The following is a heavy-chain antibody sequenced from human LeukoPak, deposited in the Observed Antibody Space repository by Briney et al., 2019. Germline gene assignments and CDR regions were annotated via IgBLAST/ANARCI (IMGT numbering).Heavy chain of an antibody. Sequence: GGSLRLSCAASGFTFSSYSMNWVRQAPGKGLEWVSSISSRSSYIYYADSVKGRFTISRDNAKNLLYLQMNSLRAEDTALYYCAKDMAYGSGSYYDGWGQGTLVTVSS. CDR2: ISSRSSYI. D-gene: IGHD3-10*01. CDR3: AKDMAYGSGSYYDG. V-gene: IGHV3-21*04. CDR1: GFTFSSYS. J-gene: IGHJ4*02.